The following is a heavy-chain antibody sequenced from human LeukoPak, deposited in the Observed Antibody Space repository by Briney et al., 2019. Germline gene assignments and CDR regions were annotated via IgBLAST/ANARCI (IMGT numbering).Heavy chain of an antibody. J-gene: IGHJ4*02. CDR1: GFTFRSYW. Sequence: GGSLRLSCAASGFTFRSYWMSYVRQAPGKGLEWVATIKQDGSEKYYVDSVKGRFTISRDNAKNSLYLQMNSLRAEDTAVYYCAKMVGSSWALFDYWGQGTLVTVSS. D-gene: IGHD6-13*01. CDR2: IKQDGSEK. CDR3: AKMVGSSWALFDY. V-gene: IGHV3-7*01.